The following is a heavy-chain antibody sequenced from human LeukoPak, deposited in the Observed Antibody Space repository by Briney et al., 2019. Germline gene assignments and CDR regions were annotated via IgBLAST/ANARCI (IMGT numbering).Heavy chain of an antibody. D-gene: IGHD3-9*01. CDR1: GFTVSSNY. Sequence: PGGSLRLSCAASGFTVSSNYMSWVRQAPGKGLEWIGELNDSGSTNYNPSLKSRVNISVDTSMNQFTLKLSSVTAADTAVYYCARHRYDILTGYSEHWGQGTLVTVSS. CDR3: ARHRYDILTGYSEH. V-gene: IGHV4-34*01. CDR2: LNDSGST. J-gene: IGHJ4*02.